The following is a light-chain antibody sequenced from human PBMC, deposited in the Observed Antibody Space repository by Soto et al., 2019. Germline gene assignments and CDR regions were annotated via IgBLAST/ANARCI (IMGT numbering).Light chain of an antibody. V-gene: IGKV3-15*01. CDR2: DAS. CDR3: QQYNNWPPTWT. J-gene: IGKJ1*01. Sequence: EIVMTQSPATLSVSPGERTTLSCRASQTIGSNLAWHQQKPGQPPRLLIYDASTRATDIPARLTGSGSGTEFTLTISSLQSEDFAVYYCQQYNNWPPTWTFGQGTKVDIK. CDR1: QTIGSN.